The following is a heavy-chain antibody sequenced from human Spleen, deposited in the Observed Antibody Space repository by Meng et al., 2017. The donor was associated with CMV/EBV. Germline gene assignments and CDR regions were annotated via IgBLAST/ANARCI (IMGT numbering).Heavy chain of an antibody. Sequence: ASVKVSCKASGYTFTSYYMHWVRQAPGQGLEWTGIINPSGGSTSYAQKFQGRVTMTRDTSTSTVYMELSSLRSEDTAVYYCARDGIAARRDSYYYYYYGMDVWGQGTTVTVSS. CDR3: ARDGIAARRDSYYYYYYGMDV. CDR1: GYTFTSYY. D-gene: IGHD6-6*01. V-gene: IGHV1-46*01. J-gene: IGHJ6*02. CDR2: INPSGGST.